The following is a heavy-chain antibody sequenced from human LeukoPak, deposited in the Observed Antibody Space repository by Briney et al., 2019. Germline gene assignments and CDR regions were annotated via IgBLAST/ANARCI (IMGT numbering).Heavy chain of an antibody. D-gene: IGHD2-2*02. J-gene: IGHJ3*02. CDR3: ARVGRYCSSTSCYTPLGRKKNAFDI. CDR1: GGSISSSNW. Sequence: SGTLSLTCAVSGGSISSSNWWSWVRQPPGKGLEWSGEIYHSGSTNYNPSLKSQVTISVDKSKNQFSLKLSSVTAADTAVYYCARVGRYCSSTSCYTPLGRKKNAFDIWGQGTMVTVSS. CDR2: IYHSGST. V-gene: IGHV4-4*02.